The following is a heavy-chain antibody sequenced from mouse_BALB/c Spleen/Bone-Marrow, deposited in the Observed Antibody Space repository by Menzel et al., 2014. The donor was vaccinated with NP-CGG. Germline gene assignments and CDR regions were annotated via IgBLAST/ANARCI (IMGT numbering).Heavy chain of an antibody. V-gene: IGHV1-4*01. CDR1: GYTFTSYT. CDR3: SRSTFAHVMDS. D-gene: IGHD4-1*02. Sequence: QVQLQQSGAELARPGASVKMSCKASGYTFTSYTMHLVKQRPGQGLEWIGYITPNSDHTNYNQKFKDRATLTADKSSSTAYMQLSSLTSEDSAIYYCSRSTFAHVMDSWGQGTSVTVSS. J-gene: IGHJ4*01. CDR2: ITPNSDHT.